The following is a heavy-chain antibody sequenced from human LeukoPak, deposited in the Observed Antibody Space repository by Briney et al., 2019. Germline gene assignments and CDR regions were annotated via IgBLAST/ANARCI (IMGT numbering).Heavy chain of an antibody. CDR3: ARAVSGGNRLFDY. CDR2: IYHSGST. D-gene: IGHD2-15*01. Sequence: KPSETLSLTCTVSGGSISSYYWSWIRQPPGKGLEWIGYIYHSGSTYYNPSLKSRVTISVDRSKNQFSLKLSSVTAADTAVYYCARAVSGGNRLFDYWGQGTLVTVSS. V-gene: IGHV4-59*12. CDR1: GGSISSYY. J-gene: IGHJ4*02.